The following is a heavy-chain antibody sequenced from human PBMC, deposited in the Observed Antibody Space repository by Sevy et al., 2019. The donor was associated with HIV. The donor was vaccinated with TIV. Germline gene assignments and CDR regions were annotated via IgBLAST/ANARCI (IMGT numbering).Heavy chain of an antibody. CDR1: GGTFSSYG. V-gene: IGHV1-69*13. J-gene: IGHJ4*02. CDR3: ARGGVNGWYYFDY. CDR2: IIPILGTV. D-gene: IGHD6-19*01. Sequence: ASVKVSCKASGGTFSSYGISWVRQAPGQGLAWMGGIIPILGTVNYAQKFQGRVTITADESTKTAYMGLSSLRSEDTAVYYCARGGVNGWYYFDYWGQETLVTVSS.